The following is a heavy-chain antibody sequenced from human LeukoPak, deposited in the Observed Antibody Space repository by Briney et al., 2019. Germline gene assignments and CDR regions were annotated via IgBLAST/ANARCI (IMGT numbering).Heavy chain of an antibody. D-gene: IGHD6-13*01. CDR3: AKQMDHVHSSSWWWGFDY. CDR2: ISYDVSNK. Sequence: SLSLSCALSGLFPTTYAMHWDRHGAGNGLEWLAVISYDVSNKYYANSVKGRLTIPRHHTKHTTYLQITCERAEQPAVNECAKQMDHVHSSSWWWGFDYWGQRTLVTVSS. V-gene: IGHV3-30-3*02. CDR1: GLFPTTYA. J-gene: IGHJ4*02.